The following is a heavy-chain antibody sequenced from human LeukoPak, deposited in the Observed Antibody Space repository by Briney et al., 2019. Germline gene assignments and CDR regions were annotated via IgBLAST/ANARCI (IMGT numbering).Heavy chain of an antibody. CDR1: GYTFTCYY. CDR2: INPNSGGT. J-gene: IGHJ3*02. V-gene: IGHV1-2*02. D-gene: IGHD6-19*01. CDR3: ARQRSGWSYDAFDI. Sequence: ASLKVSCKASGYTFTCYYMHWVRQAPGQGLEWMGWINPNSGGTNYAQKFQGRVTMTRDTSISTAYMELSRLRSDDTAVYYCARQRSGWSYDAFDIWGQGTMVTVSS.